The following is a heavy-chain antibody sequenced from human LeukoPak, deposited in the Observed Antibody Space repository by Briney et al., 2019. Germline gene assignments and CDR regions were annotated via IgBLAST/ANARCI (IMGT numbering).Heavy chain of an antibody. D-gene: IGHD2-15*01. Sequence: GGSLRLSCAASGFTFSSYAMSWVRQAPGKGLEWVSAISGSGGSTYYADSVKGRFTISRDNAKNSLYLQMNSLRAEDTAVYYCARGVAAIDYWGQGTLVTVSS. V-gene: IGHV3-23*01. CDR2: ISGSGGST. CDR3: ARGVAAIDY. CDR1: GFTFSSYA. J-gene: IGHJ4*02.